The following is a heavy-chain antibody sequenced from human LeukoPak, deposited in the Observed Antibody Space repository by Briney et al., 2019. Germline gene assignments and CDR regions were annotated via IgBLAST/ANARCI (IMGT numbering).Heavy chain of an antibody. Sequence: SETLSLTCAVYGGSFSGYYWSWIRQPPGKGLEWIGEINHSGSTNYNPSLKSRVTISVDTSKNQFSLKLSSVTAADTAVHYCARVPYYYDSSGYPTKFDYWGQGTLVTVSS. CDR3: ARVPYYYDSSGYPTKFDY. CDR1: GGSFSGYY. D-gene: IGHD3-22*01. CDR2: INHSGST. J-gene: IGHJ4*02. V-gene: IGHV4-34*01.